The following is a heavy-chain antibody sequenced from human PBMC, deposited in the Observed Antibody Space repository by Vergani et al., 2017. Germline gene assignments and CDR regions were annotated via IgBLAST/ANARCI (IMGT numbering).Heavy chain of an antibody. CDR1: GFTVSSNY. Sequence: EVQLVESGGGLIQPGGSLRLSCAASGFTVSSNYMSWVRQAPGKGLEWVSVIYSCGSTYYADSVKGRFTISRDNSKNTLFLQMNSLRPEDTAVYYCARDTVTGSRYFDSWGQGTLVTVSS. CDR2: IYSCGST. D-gene: IGHD6-19*01. CDR3: ARDTVTGSRYFDS. J-gene: IGHJ4*02. V-gene: IGHV3-66*03.